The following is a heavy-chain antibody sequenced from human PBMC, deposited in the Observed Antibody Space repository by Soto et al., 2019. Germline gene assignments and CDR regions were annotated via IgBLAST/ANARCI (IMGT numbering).Heavy chain of an antibody. Sequence: ASVKVSCKASGYTFTNYGISWVRQAPGQGLEWMGWISAYNGNTNYAQKLQGRVTMTTDTSTSTAYMELRSLRSDDTAVYYCASVNGVSGKRTPIPDDAFDIWGQGTMVTVSS. CDR2: ISAYNGNT. V-gene: IGHV1-18*01. J-gene: IGHJ3*02. D-gene: IGHD3-10*01. CDR3: ASVNGVSGKRTPIPDDAFDI. CDR1: GYTFTNYG.